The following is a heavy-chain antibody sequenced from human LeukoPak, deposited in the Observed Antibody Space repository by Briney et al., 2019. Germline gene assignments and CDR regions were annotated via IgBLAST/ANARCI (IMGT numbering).Heavy chain of an antibody. J-gene: IGHJ6*02. CDR3: ARGRHGVVVPAAHGLQRYYYYGMDV. Sequence: SETLSLTCAVYGGSFSGYYWSWIRQPPGKGLEWIGEINHSGSTNYNPSLKSRVTISVDTSKNQFSLKLSSVTAADTAVYYCARGRHGVVVPAAHGLQRYYYYGMDVWGQGTTVTVSS. V-gene: IGHV4-34*01. D-gene: IGHD2-2*01. CDR1: GGSFSGYY. CDR2: INHSGST.